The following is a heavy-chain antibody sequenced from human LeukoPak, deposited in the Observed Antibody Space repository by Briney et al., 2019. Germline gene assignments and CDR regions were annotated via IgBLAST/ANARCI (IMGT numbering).Heavy chain of an antibody. J-gene: IGHJ4*02. CDR3: ARDRSSGWPFFDY. CDR2: ISAYNGNT. CDR1: GYTFTDYY. Sequence: ASVKVSCKASGYTFTDYYMHWVRQAPGQGLEWMGWISAYNGNTNYAQKLQGRVTMTTDTSTSTAYMELRSLRSDDTAVYYCARDRSSGWPFFDYWGQGTLVTVSS. V-gene: IGHV1-18*04. D-gene: IGHD6-19*01.